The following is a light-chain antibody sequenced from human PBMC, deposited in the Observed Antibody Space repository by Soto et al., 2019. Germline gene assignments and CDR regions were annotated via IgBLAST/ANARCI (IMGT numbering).Light chain of an antibody. CDR2: EVT. CDR3: SSHTSDKTVV. CDR1: SSDVGAYNY. V-gene: IGLV2-14*01. J-gene: IGLJ2*01. Sequence: QSALTQPASVSGSPGQSITISCTGTSSDVGAYNYVSWYQQHPGKAPKVILYEVTNRPSGVSTRFSGSKSDNTASLTISGLQAEDEANYYCSSHTSDKTVVFGGGTKVTVL.